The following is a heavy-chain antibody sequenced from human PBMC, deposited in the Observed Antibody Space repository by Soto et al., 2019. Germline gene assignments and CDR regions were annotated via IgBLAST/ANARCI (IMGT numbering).Heavy chain of an antibody. Sequence: SETLSLTCTVSGGSVSSGSYYWSWIRQPPGKGLEWIGYIYYSGSTNYNPSLKSRVTISVDTSKNQFSLKLSSVTAADTAVYYCASGITGTVNWLDPWGQGTLVNVS. J-gene: IGHJ5*02. CDR3: ASGITGTVNWLDP. CDR1: GGSVSSGSYY. V-gene: IGHV4-61*01. D-gene: IGHD1-7*01. CDR2: IYYSGST.